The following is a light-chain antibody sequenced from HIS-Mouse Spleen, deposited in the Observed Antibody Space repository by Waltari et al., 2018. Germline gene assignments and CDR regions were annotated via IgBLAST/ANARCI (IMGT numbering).Light chain of an antibody. V-gene: IGLV3-27*01. CDR2: KDS. Sequence: SYELTQPSSVSVSPGQTARITCSGDVLAKKKYARWFQQKPGQAPVLVSYKDSERPSGIPERFSGSSSGTTVTLTISGAQVEDEADYYCYSAADNKFWVFGGGTKLTVL. J-gene: IGLJ3*02. CDR1: VLAKKKY. CDR3: YSAADNKFWV.